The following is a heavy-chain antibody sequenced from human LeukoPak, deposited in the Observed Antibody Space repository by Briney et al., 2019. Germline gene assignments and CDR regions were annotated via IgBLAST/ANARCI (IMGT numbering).Heavy chain of an antibody. J-gene: IGHJ4*02. CDR2: INPSGGST. CDR3: ARVSGYSYGSSSDDY. Sequence: ASVKVSCKASGYTFTGYYMHWVRQAPGQGLEWMGIINPSGGSTSYAQKFQGRVTMTRDMSTSTVYMELSSLRSEDTAVYYCARVSGYSYGSSSDDYWGQGTLVTVSS. D-gene: IGHD5-18*01. CDR1: GYTFTGYY. V-gene: IGHV1-46*01.